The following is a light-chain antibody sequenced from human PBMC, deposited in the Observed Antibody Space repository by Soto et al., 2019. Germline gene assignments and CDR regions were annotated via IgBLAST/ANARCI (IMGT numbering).Light chain of an antibody. CDR2: EVK. J-gene: IGLJ2*01. V-gene: IGLV2-14*01. CDR1: SSDIGGYNF. Sequence: QSVLTQPASVSGSPGQSITISCTGTSSDIGGYNFVSWYQHHPGKAPKLIIYEVKNRPSGVSNRFSGSKSGNTASLSISDLQADDEADYYCCSYTSVSIVVIFGGGTKLTVL. CDR3: CSYTSVSIVVI.